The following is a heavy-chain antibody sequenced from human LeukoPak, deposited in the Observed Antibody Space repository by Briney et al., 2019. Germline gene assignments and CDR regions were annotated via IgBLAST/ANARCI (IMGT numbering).Heavy chain of an antibody. D-gene: IGHD4-17*01. CDR1: GYTFTGYY. CDR3: ARGAYGDYLAAFYFDY. CDR2: INPNSGGT. Sequence: ASVKVSCKASGYTFTGYYMHWVRQAPGQGLEWMGWINPNSGGTNYARKFQGRVTMTRDTSISTAYMELSRLRSDDTAVYYCARGAYGDYLAAFYFDYWGQGTLVTVSS. J-gene: IGHJ4*02. V-gene: IGHV1-2*02.